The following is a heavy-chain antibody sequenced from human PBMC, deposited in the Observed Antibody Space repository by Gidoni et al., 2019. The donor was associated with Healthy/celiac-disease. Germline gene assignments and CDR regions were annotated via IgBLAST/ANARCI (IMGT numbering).Heavy chain of an antibody. CDR1: GGSVSSGSYY. D-gene: IGHD3-22*01. Sequence: QVQLQESGPGLVKPSETLSLTCTVSGGSVSSGSYYWSWIRQPPGKGLEWIGYIYYSGSTNYNPSLKSRVTISVDTSKNQFSLKLSSVTAADTAVYYCARENYYDSSGFSGGMDVWGQGTTVTVSS. CDR2: IYYSGST. CDR3: ARENYYDSSGFSGGMDV. V-gene: IGHV4-61*01. J-gene: IGHJ6*02.